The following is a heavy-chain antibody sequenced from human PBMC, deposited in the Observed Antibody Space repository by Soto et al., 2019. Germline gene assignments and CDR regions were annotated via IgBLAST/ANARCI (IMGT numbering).Heavy chain of an antibody. J-gene: IGHJ4*02. V-gene: IGHV3-13*01. Sequence: EVQLVESGGGLVQPGGSLRLSCAASGFTFSSYDMHWVRQATGKGLEWVSAIGTAGDTYYPGSVKGRFTISRENAKNSLYLQMNSLRAGDTAVHYCARDRTGSGWYDYWGPGSLVTASS. CDR3: ARDRTGSGWYDY. CDR2: IGTAGDT. CDR1: GFTFSSYD. D-gene: IGHD6-19*01.